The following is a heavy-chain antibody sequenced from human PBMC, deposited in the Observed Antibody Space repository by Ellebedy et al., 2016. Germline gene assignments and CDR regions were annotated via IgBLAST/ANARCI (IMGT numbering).Heavy chain of an antibody. D-gene: IGHD6-19*01. V-gene: IGHV3-30*01. CDR3: ARGVGGSRGRIDP. J-gene: IGHJ5*02. Sequence: GESLKISXAASGFTFNAHAMHWIRQAPAKGLEWVALISYSGHNHYYADSVKGRFTISRDNSRNTLYLHMDSLKPEDTAVYFCARGVGGSRGRIDPWGQGTLVAVSS. CDR2: ISYSGHNH. CDR1: GFTFNAHA.